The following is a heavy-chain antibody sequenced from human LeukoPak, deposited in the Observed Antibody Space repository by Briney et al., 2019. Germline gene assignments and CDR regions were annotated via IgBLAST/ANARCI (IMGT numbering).Heavy chain of an antibody. D-gene: IGHD3-22*01. CDR3: ARGYYYDSSGYSFDY. J-gene: IGHJ4*02. V-gene: IGHV4-59*01. CDR2: IYSSGST. CDR1: GGSMNSYY. Sequence: SETLSLTCTVSGGSMNSYYWSWIRQPPGKGLEWIGYIYSSGSTNYNPSLKSRVTISVDMSRNQLSLKLSSVTAADTAVYYCARGYYYDSSGYSFDYWGQGTLVTVSS.